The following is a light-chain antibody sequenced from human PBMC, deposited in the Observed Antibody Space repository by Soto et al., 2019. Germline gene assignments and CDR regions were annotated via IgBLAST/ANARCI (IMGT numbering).Light chain of an antibody. CDR2: LGS. Sequence: DIVMTQSPLSLPVTPGEPVSISCRSSQSLLHTDGYCYLDWYLQKPGQSPQVLIYLGSNRASGVPDRFSGSGSGTDFTLKISRVEAEDVGLYYCMQARQTPRTFGQGTRVEIK. J-gene: IGKJ1*01. CDR3: MQARQTPRT. V-gene: IGKV2-28*01. CDR1: QSLLHTDGYCY.